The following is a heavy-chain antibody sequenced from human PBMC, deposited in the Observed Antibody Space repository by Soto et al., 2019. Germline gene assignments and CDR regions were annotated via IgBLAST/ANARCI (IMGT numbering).Heavy chain of an antibody. J-gene: IGHJ4*02. CDR1: GFSFRSYA. CDR2: ISDGGDTS. V-gene: IGHV3-23*01. CDR3: ARGGGPQWLATLFFDS. Sequence: DVQLLESGGGLEQPGGSLRLSCAVSGFSFRSYAMSWVRQAPGKGLEWVSVISDGGDTSYYAYSVKGRFTIFRDNSKNTLHLEMNRLRGEDTDIYYCARGGGPQWLATLFFDSWGRGTLVTVSS. D-gene: IGHD6-19*01.